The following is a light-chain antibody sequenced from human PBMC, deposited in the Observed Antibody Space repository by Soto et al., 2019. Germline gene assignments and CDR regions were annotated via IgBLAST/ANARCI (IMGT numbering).Light chain of an antibody. CDR1: QSLLHGNGHNY. CDR3: MQALQTPRA. V-gene: IGKV2-28*01. CDR2: LGS. J-gene: IGKJ2*01. Sequence: DIVMTQSPLSLPVTPGEPASISCRSSQSLLHGNGHNYLDWYLQKPGQSPQLLIYLGSNRASGVPDRFSGSGSGTDFTLKISRVEAEDVGIYYCMQALQTPRAFGQGTKLEIK.